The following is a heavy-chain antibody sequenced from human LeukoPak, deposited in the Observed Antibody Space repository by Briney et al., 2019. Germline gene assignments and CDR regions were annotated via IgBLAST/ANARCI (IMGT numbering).Heavy chain of an antibody. Sequence: GGSLRLSCAASGFTFSSYGMHWVRQAPGKGLEWVAVIWYDGSNKYYADSVKGRFTISRDNSKNTLYLQMNSLRAEDTAVYYCAKDSVISSGWYCFDYWGQGTLVTVSS. D-gene: IGHD6-19*01. CDR2: IWYDGSNK. CDR1: GFTFSSYG. CDR3: AKDSVISSGWYCFDY. V-gene: IGHV3-33*06. J-gene: IGHJ4*02.